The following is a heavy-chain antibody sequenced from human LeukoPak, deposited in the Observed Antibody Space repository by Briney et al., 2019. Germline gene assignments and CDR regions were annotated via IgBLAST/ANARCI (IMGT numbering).Heavy chain of an antibody. CDR1: GGSISSYY. D-gene: IGHD2-21*02. CDR2: IYYSGST. V-gene: IGHV4-59*01. Sequence: PSETLSLTCTVSGGSISSYYWSWIRQPPGKGLEWIGYIYYSGSTNYNPSLKSRVTISVDTSKNQFSLKLSSVTAADTAVYYCARDFPYCGGDCGNYWGQGTLVTVSS. CDR3: ARDFPYCGGDCGNY. J-gene: IGHJ4*02.